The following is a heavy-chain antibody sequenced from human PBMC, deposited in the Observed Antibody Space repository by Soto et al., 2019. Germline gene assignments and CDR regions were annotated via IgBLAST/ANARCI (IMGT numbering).Heavy chain of an antibody. D-gene: IGHD2-2*01. CDR1: GGSISSYY. CDR3: ARVGYCSSTSCLNSYYYMDV. CDR2: IYYSGST. Sequence: PSETLSLTCTVSGGSISSYYWSWIRQPPGKGLEWIGYIYYSGSTNYNPSLKSRVTISVDTSKNQFSLKLSSVTAADTAVYYCARVGYCSSTSCLNSYYYMDVWGKGTTVTVSS. V-gene: IGHV4-59*01. J-gene: IGHJ6*03.